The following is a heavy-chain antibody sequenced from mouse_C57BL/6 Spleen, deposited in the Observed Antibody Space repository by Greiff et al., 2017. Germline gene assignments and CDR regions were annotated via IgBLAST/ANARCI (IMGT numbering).Heavy chain of an antibody. CDR1: GYTFTSYW. CDR2: IHPNSGST. D-gene: IGHD2-4*01. V-gene: IGHV1-64*01. CDR3: ARWDYDYFDY. Sequence: QVQLKQSGAELVKPGASVKLSCKASGYTFTSYWMHWVKQRPGQGLEWIGMIHPNSGSTNYNEKFKSKATLTVDKSSSTAYMQLSSLTSEDSAVYYCARWDYDYFDYWGQGTTLTVSS. J-gene: IGHJ2*01.